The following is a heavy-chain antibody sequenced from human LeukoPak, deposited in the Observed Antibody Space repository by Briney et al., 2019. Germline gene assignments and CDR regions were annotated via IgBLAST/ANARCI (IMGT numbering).Heavy chain of an antibody. J-gene: IGHJ4*02. V-gene: IGHV3-23*01. CDR1: GFTFTSNA. CDR3: AKGREGWGPWGSFDY. D-gene: IGHD3-16*01. Sequence: PGGSLRLSCAASGFTFTSNAMSWVRQAPGKGLEWVSSISTSRSGGSTYYADSVKGRFTVSRDNSKNMLYLQMNSLSAEDTAVYYCAKGREGWGPWGSFDYWGQGTLVTVSS. CDR2: ISTSRSGGST.